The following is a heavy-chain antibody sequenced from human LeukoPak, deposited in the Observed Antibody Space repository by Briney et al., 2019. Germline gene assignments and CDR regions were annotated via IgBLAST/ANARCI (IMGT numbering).Heavy chain of an antibody. J-gene: IGHJ4*02. CDR2: IGGSGGTT. Sequence: GGSLRLSCAASGFTFRSYGMSWVRQAPGKGLEWVSAIGGSGGTTYYADSVRGRFTISIDNSKNTLYLQMNSLRAEDTAVYYCARRAGAYTHPYDYWGQGTLVTVS. D-gene: IGHD3-16*01. CDR3: ARRAGAYTHPYDY. CDR1: GFTFRSYG. V-gene: IGHV3-23*01.